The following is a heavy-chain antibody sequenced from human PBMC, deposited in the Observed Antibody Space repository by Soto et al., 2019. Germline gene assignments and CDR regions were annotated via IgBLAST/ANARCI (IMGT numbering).Heavy chain of an antibody. D-gene: IGHD1-7*01. CDR3: AKKSDWNYPWFDP. J-gene: IGHJ5*02. V-gene: IGHV3-23*01. CDR1: GFTFSSYA. Sequence: AGGALRISCAGSGFTFSSYAMSWGRPAPGKGLGWVSTISGSGGSTYYADSVKGRFTISRDNSKNTLYLQMNSLRAEDTAVYYCAKKSDWNYPWFDPWGQGTLVTVSS. CDR2: ISGSGGST.